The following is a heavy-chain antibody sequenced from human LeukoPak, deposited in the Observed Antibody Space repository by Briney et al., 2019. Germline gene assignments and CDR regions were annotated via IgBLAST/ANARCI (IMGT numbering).Heavy chain of an antibody. CDR2: IYTSGST. CDR1: GGSISSYS. J-gene: IGHJ4*02. CDR3: ARDTPPDSGSYQGYFDY. Sequence: SETLSLTCTVSGGSISSYSWCWVWHRARKGREWVGRIYTSGSTNYNPSPTSRVTISVDKSKYQFSLKLSSVTAADTAGYYCARDTPPDSGSYQGYFDYWGQGTLVTVSS. D-gene: IGHD1-26*01. V-gene: IGHV4-4*07.